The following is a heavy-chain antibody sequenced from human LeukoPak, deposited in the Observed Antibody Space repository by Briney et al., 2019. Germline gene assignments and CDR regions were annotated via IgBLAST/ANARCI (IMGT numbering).Heavy chain of an antibody. J-gene: IGHJ4*02. CDR1: GFTVSNNY. CDR3: AREAAPSSN. V-gene: IGHV3-20*04. D-gene: IGHD3-10*01. CDR2: INLNGGST. Sequence: PGGSLRLSCAASGFTVSNNYMIWVRQAPGKGLEWVSAINLNGGSTGYADSVKGRFTISRDNAKNSLYLQMNSLRAEDTAVYYCAREAAPSSNWGQGTLVTVSS.